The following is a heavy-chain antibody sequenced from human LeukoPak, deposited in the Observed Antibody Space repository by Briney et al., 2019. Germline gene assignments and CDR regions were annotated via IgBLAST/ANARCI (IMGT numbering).Heavy chain of an antibody. V-gene: IGHV3-23*01. J-gene: IGHJ5*02. CDR2: IINTGGVT. Sequence: QTGGSLRLSCAASGFTFSSYAMSWVRQAPGKGLEWVSTIINTGGVTYYADSVKGRFTISRDNSKNTLYLQMNSLRAEDTAVYFRAKHGKTCSSSSCYSRANWFDPWGQGTLVTVSS. D-gene: IGHD2-2*01. CDR3: AKHGKTCSSSSCYSRANWFDP. CDR1: GFTFSSYA.